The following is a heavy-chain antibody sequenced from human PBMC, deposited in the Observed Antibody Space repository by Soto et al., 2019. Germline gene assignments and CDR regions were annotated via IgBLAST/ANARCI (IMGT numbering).Heavy chain of an antibody. Sequence: QVQLVESGGGVVQPGRSMRLSCAASGFTFSSYAMHWVRQAPGKGLEWVAVISYDGSNKYYADSVKGRFTISRDNSKNTLYLQMNSLRAEDTAVYYCAAGITGTPSMGYWGQGTLVTVSS. V-gene: IGHV3-30-3*01. J-gene: IGHJ4*02. CDR2: ISYDGSNK. CDR1: GFTFSSYA. CDR3: AAGITGTPSMGY. D-gene: IGHD1-7*01.